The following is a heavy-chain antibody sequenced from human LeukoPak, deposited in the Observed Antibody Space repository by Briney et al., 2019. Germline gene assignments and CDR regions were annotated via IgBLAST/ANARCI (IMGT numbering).Heavy chain of an antibody. CDR2: IHFTGTT. D-gene: IGHD5-18*01. V-gene: IGHV4-39*01. CDR3: ARQRDTASVGAFDI. CDR1: GGSIRSNTNFWGWNSSNY. J-gene: IGHJ3*02. Sequence: KTSETLSLTCTVSGGSIRSNTNFWGWNSSNYWGWIRQPPGKGLEWIGSIHFTGTTYYNPSLQSRLTISVDASNNQFSLKMTSVTATDTALYYCARQRDTASVGAFDIWGQGTMVTVSS.